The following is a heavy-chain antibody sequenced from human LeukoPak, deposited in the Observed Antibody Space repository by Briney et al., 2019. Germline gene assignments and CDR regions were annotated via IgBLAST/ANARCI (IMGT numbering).Heavy chain of an antibody. D-gene: IGHD5-24*01. J-gene: IGHJ4*02. CDR1: GGSISSGSYY. CDR2: IYTSGST. V-gene: IGHV4-61*02. CDR3: ARNRDGYNSFGY. Sequence: PSETLSLTCTVSGGSISSGSYYWSWIRQPAGKGLEWIGRIYTSGSTNYNPSLKSRVTISVDTSKNQFSLKLSSVTAADTAVYYCARNRDGYNSFGYWGQGTLVTVSS.